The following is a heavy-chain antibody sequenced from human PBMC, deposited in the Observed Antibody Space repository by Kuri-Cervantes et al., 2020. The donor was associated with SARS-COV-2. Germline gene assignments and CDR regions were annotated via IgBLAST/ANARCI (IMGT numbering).Heavy chain of an antibody. CDR1: GGTFSSYA. CDR2: INPNSGGT. V-gene: IGHV1-2*02. J-gene: IGHJ3*02. D-gene: IGHD7-27*01. Sequence: ALVKVSCKASGGTFSSYAISWVRQAPGQGLEWMGWINPNSGGTNYAQKFQGRVTMTRDTSISTAYMELSRLRSDDTAVYYCARDREITGAPYDAFDIWGQGTMVTVSS. CDR3: ARDREITGAPYDAFDI.